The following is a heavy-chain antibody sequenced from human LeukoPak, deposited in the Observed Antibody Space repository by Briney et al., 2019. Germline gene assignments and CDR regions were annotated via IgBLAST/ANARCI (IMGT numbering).Heavy chain of an antibody. CDR2: IYYSGST. V-gene: IGHV4-30-4*08. D-gene: IGHD7-27*01. Sequence: SETLSLTCTVPGGSISSGDYYWSWIRQPPGKGLEWIGYIYYSGSTYYNPSLKSRVTISVDTSKNQFSLKLSSVTAADTAVYYCARDGPSWGLLWGQGTLVTVSS. CDR1: GGSISSGDYY. J-gene: IGHJ4*02. CDR3: ARDGPSWGLL.